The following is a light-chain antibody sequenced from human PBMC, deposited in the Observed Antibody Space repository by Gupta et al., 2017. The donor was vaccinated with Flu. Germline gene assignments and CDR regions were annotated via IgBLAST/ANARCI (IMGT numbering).Light chain of an antibody. CDR1: QSISSY. V-gene: IGKV1-39*01. CDR2: AAS. CDR3: QQSYSTPLT. Sequence: DIQMTQSPSSLSASVGDRVTITCRASQSISSYLNWYRQKPGKAPKLLIYAASSLQSGVPSRFSGSGSGTDFTLTISRLQPEDFATYYCQQSYSTPLTFGGGTKVEIK. J-gene: IGKJ4*01.